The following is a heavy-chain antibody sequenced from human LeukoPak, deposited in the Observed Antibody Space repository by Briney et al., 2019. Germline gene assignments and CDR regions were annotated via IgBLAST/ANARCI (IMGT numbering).Heavy chain of an antibody. J-gene: IGHJ4*02. D-gene: IGHD2-15*01. V-gene: IGHV3-23*01. CDR3: ARQQRIRHCSEGVCTEGYYFDY. CDR1: GFAFNMFA. Sequence: GGSQRLSCAGTGFAFNMFAIDWVRQAPGKGLEWVSGLSRGGSTTNYADSVKGRFTISRDKSQNSVFLQLNSLRPEDTAVYYCARQQRIRHCSEGVCTEGYYFDYWGQGTLVTVSS. CDR2: LSRGGSTT.